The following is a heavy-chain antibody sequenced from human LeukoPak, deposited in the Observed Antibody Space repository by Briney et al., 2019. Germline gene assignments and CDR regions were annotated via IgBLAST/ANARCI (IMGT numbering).Heavy chain of an antibody. D-gene: IGHD3-22*01. CDR2: IYTNNGDP. Sequence: GASVKVSCKASGYTFTKYTVNWVRQAPGQGLEWMGWIYTNNGDPVYAQGFTGRFVFSVDTSVNTAFLQITSLKAEDTAVYYCARDLGYDSSGHFYGWFDPWGQGTLVTVSS. CDR3: ARDLGYDSSGHFYGWFDP. CDR1: GYTFTKYT. V-gene: IGHV7-4-1*02. J-gene: IGHJ5*02.